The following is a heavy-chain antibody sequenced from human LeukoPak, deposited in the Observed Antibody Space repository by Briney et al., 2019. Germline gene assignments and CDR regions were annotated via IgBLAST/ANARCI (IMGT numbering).Heavy chain of an antibody. D-gene: IGHD3-10*01. Sequence: SVKVSCKASGGTFSSYAISWVRQAPGQGLEWMGGIIPIFGTANYAQKFQGRVTITADESTSTAYMELSSLRSEDTAVYCCARGRTNYYGSGSYRKGFDYWGQGTLVTVSS. CDR1: GGTFSSYA. V-gene: IGHV1-69*13. CDR3: ARGRTNYYGSGSYRKGFDY. CDR2: IIPIFGTA. J-gene: IGHJ4*02.